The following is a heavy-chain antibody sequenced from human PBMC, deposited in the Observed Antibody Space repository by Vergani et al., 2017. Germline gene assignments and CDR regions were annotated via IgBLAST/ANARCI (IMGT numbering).Heavy chain of an antibody. V-gene: IGHV3-23*01. CDR3: AKDGGSGSYPPYMCGMDV. Sequence: EVQLLESGGGLVQPGGSLRLSCAASGFTFSSYAMSWVRQAPGKGLEWVSAISGSGGSTYYADSVKGRFTISRDNSKNKLYLQMNSLRAEDTAVYYCAKDGGSGSYPPYMCGMDVWGQGTTVTVSS. CDR2: ISGSGGST. D-gene: IGHD3-10*01. CDR1: GFTFSSYA. J-gene: IGHJ6*02.